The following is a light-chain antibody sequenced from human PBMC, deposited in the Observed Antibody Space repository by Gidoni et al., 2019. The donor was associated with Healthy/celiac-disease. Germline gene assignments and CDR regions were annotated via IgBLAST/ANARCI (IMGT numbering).Light chain of an antibody. V-gene: IGKV3D-15*02. Sequence: ELASMKSPATLSVSPGERATLSCRSSQSVSSNLAWYQQKPGQAPRLLIYGASTRATGIPARFSGSGSGTEFTLTISSLQSEDFAVYYCQQYNNWAGTFGPRTKSGYQT. CDR2: GAS. CDR3: QQYNNWAGT. J-gene: IGKJ3*01. CDR1: QSVSSN.